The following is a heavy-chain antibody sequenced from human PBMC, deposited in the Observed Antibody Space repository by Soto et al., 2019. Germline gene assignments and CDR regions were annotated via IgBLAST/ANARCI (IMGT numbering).Heavy chain of an antibody. D-gene: IGHD1-26*01. Sequence: GGSLRLSCAASGFTFSNAWMSWVRQAPGKGLEWVGRIKSKTDGGTTDYATPVKGRFTISRDDSKNTLYLQMNSLKTEDTAVYYCTTDLWELRRIDAFDIWGQGTMVTVSS. CDR1: GFTFSNAW. CDR3: TTDLWELRRIDAFDI. J-gene: IGHJ3*02. CDR2: IKSKTDGGTT. V-gene: IGHV3-15*01.